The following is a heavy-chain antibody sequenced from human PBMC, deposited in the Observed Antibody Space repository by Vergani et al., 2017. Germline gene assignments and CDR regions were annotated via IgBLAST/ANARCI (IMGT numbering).Heavy chain of an antibody. CDR2: IYYSGSA. Sequence: QVQLQESGPGLVRPSQTLSLTCTVSGGSISSGSYYWSWIRPPPGKGLEWIGYIYYSGSANYNPSLKSRVTISVDTSKNQFSLKLSSVTAADTAVYYCARAAGQLVRTVDYWGQGTRVTVSS. CDR1: GGSISSGSYY. D-gene: IGHD6-13*01. V-gene: IGHV4-61*01. CDR3: ARAAGQLVRTVDY. J-gene: IGHJ4*02.